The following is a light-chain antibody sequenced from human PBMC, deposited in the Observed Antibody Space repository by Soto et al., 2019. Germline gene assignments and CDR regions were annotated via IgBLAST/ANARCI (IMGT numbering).Light chain of an antibody. CDR3: QQCGPSLKYT. Sequence: EIVLTQSPGTLSLSPGERATLSCRASQTVTGSYLAWYQQKPGQAPRLLIYGASNRATGIPDRFSGSGSGTDFTLTISSLEPEDFAVYYCQQCGPSLKYTFGQGTTLEIK. CDR2: GAS. CDR1: QTVTGSY. J-gene: IGKJ2*01. V-gene: IGKV3-20*01.